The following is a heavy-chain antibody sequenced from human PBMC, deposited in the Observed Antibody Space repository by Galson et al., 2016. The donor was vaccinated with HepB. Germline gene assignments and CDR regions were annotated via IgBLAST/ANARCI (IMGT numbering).Heavy chain of an antibody. Sequence: SETLSLTCTVSGGSLSSSSYYWGWIRQPPGKGLEWIGSLYYTGGSDYNPSLKSRVTISVDTSKNQFSLRVSSVTAADTAVYYCARIAVTLDYYLDYWGQGTLVTVSS. V-gene: IGHV4-39*01. CDR2: LYYTGGS. J-gene: IGHJ4*02. CDR3: ARIAVTLDYYLDY. CDR1: GGSLSSSSYY. D-gene: IGHD6-19*01.